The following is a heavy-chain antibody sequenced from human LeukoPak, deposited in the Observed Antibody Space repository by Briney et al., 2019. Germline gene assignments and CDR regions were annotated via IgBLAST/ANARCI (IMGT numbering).Heavy chain of an antibody. CDR1: GYTLTELS. J-gene: IGHJ3*02. Sequence: GASVKVSCKVSGYTLTELSMHWVRQAPGKGPEWMGGFDPEDGETIYAQKFQGRVTMTEDTSTDTAYMELSSLRSEDTAVYYCATDLGAQKFSGYLADAFDIWGQGTMVTVSS. CDR2: FDPEDGET. CDR3: ATDLGAQKFSGYLADAFDI. V-gene: IGHV1-24*01. D-gene: IGHD3-22*01.